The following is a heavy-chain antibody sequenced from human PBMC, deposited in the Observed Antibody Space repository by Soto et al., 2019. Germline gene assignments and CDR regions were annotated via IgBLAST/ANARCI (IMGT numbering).Heavy chain of an antibody. Sequence: RGSLRLSCAASGFTFSSYGMHWFRQAPGKGLEWVAVISYDGSNKYYADSVKCRFTISRDNSKNTLYLQMNSLRAEDTAVYYCEKAMLGFYYDSSGYSSFYSMYVRSQRTT. D-gene: IGHD3-22*01. J-gene: IGHJ6*02. CDR3: EKAMLGFYYDSSGYSSFYSMYV. CDR2: ISYDGSNK. V-gene: IGHV3-30*18. CDR1: GFTFSSYG.